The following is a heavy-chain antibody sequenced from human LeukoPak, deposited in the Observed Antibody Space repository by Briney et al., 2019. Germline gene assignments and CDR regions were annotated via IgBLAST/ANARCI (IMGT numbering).Heavy chain of an antibody. V-gene: IGHV1-24*01. CDR1: GYTLTELS. Sequence: GASVKVSCKVSGYTLTELSMHWVRQAPGKGLGWMGGFDPEDGETIYAQKFQARVTMTEDTSTATAYLELSSLSSEDTAVYYCASIAVAGTRDYFDYWGQGTLVTVSS. CDR2: FDPEDGET. J-gene: IGHJ4*02. CDR3: ASIAVAGTRDYFDY. D-gene: IGHD6-19*01.